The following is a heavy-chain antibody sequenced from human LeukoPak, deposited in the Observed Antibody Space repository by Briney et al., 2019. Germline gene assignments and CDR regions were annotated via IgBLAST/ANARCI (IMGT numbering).Heavy chain of an antibody. CDR3: ARKIRGYSGCDYGYYFDY. V-gene: IGHV3-21*04. Sequence: PGGSLRLSCAASGFTFSSYSMNWVRQAPGKGLEWVSSISSSSSYIYYADSVKGRFTISRDNAKNSLYLQMNSLRAEDTAVYYCARKIRGYSGCDYGYYFDYWGQGTLVTVSS. CDR2: ISSSSSYI. D-gene: IGHD5-12*01. J-gene: IGHJ4*02. CDR1: GFTFSSYS.